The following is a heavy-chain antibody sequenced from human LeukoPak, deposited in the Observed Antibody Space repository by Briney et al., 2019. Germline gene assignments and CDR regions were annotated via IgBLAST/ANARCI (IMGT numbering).Heavy chain of an antibody. CDR3: ARPYGDLPQRYFDY. D-gene: IGHD4-17*01. Sequence: SVKVSCKASGGSFSNYAFSWVRQAPGQGLEWMGRITPIVDIATYIQKFQGRVTITANKFTSTAYMELSSLTSEDTAVYYCARPYGDLPQRYFDYWGQGTLVTVSS. CDR1: GGSFSNYA. CDR2: ITPIVDIA. V-gene: IGHV1-69*04. J-gene: IGHJ4*02.